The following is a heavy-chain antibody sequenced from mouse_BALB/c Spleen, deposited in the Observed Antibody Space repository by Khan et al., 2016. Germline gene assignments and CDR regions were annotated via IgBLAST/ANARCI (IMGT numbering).Heavy chain of an antibody. V-gene: IGHV3-8*02. Sequence: EVQLQESGPSLVKPSQTLSLTCSVTDDSITSGYWNWIRKFPGNKLEYMGYINYSGSPYYNPSLKSRISITRDISKNQYFLKLNSVTTEDTATYYCARIYWHDVSMDYWVQGTSVTVSS. CDR1: DDSITSGY. CDR2: INYSGSP. J-gene: IGHJ4*01. CDR3: ARIYWHDVSMDY. D-gene: IGHD1-1*01.